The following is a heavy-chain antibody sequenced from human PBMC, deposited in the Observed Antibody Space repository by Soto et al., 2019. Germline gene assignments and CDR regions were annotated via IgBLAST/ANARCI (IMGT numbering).Heavy chain of an antibody. D-gene: IGHD6-19*01. CDR2: IKPKSEGGTA. J-gene: IGHJ4*02. CDR1: RFNFSAAW. V-gene: IGHV3-15*07. CDR3: ATVPNSGGPT. Sequence: EMQLVQSVGGSVKPGGSLRLSCVASRFNFSAAWLNQFRQAPGQGLEWVGSIKPKSEGGTADYAAHLKGRSTISRYDSQTTLHRQMDRLKTEDTAVYYCATVPNSGGPTWGLGALVTVS.